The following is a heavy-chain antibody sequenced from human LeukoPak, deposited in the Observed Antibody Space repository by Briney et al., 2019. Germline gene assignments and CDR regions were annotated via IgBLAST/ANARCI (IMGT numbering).Heavy chain of an antibody. Sequence: SETLSLTCTVSGDSVSTTNYYWGWIRQPPGRGLEWIGGISYTGNTYYSPSLRSRITVSIDTSKNQFSLTLTSVTAADTAVYYCAKLGDYDFWSGYFYYFDYWGQGTLVTVSS. CDR2: ISYTGNT. D-gene: IGHD3-3*01. V-gene: IGHV4-39*01. CDR3: AKLGDYDFWSGYFYYFDY. J-gene: IGHJ4*02. CDR1: GDSVSTTNYY.